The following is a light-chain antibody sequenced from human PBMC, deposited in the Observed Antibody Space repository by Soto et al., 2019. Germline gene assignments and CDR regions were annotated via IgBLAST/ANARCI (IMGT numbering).Light chain of an antibody. CDR1: QSISSW. J-gene: IGKJ1*01. CDR3: QQYTSYPWT. V-gene: IGKV1-5*03. Sequence: DIQMTQSPSTLSASAGERVILTCRASQSISSWLAWYQQKPGKAPKLLIYNASTLQSGIPSRFSGSGSGTEFTLTISRLQPDDFATYYCQQYTSYPWTFGQGTRVEIK. CDR2: NAS.